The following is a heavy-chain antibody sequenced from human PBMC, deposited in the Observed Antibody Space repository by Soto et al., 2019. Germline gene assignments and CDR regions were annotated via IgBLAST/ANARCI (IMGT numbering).Heavy chain of an antibody. J-gene: IGHJ6*02. CDR1: GGTFSSYA. Sequence: QVQLVQSGAEVKKPGSSVKVSCKASGGTFSSYAINWVRQAPGQGLEWMGGLIPIFGTADYAQKFQGRVTITADESTSTAYMELSSLRSEDTAVYYCASRITGSPNYYSGMDVWGQGTTVTVSS. V-gene: IGHV1-69*12. CDR2: LIPIFGTA. CDR3: ASRITGSPNYYSGMDV. D-gene: IGHD1-20*01.